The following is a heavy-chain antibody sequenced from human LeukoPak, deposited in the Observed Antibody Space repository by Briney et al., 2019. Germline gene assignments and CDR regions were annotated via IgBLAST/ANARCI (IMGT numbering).Heavy chain of an antibody. D-gene: IGHD6-19*01. Sequence: NTCYAQKFQGRVTMTRNTSISTAYMELSSLRSEDTAVYYCARGRSSGWTGGYYYYYYGMDVWGQGTTVTVSS. J-gene: IGHJ6*02. CDR3: ARGRSSGWTGGYYYYYYGMDV. V-gene: IGHV1-8*01. CDR2: NT.